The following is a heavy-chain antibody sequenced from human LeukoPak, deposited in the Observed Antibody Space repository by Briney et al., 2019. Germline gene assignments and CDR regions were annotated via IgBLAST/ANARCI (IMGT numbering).Heavy chain of an antibody. CDR1: GYSISSGYY. D-gene: IGHD4-17*01. Sequence: PSETLSLTCTVSGYSISSGYYWGWIRQPPGKGLEWIGSIYHSESTYYNPSLKSRVTISVDTSKNQFSLKLSSVTAADTAVYYCARVPDYGDYVYYFDYWGQGTLVTVSS. CDR3: ARVPDYGDYVYYFDY. CDR2: IYHSEST. J-gene: IGHJ4*02. V-gene: IGHV4-38-2*02.